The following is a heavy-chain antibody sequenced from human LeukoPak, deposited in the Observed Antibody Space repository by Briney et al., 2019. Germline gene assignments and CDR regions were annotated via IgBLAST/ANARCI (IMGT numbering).Heavy chain of an antibody. V-gene: IGHV3-7*01. D-gene: IGHD3-3*01. CDR3: ARGANGGDFWSGYYTY. J-gene: IGHJ4*02. CDR2: IKQHGNEK. Sequence: GGSLRLSCAASGFTFSSYWMGWVRQAPGKGLEWVANIKQHGNEKYYVDSVKGRFTISRDNAKNSVYLQMDSLRAEDTAVYFCARGANGGDFWSGYYTYWGQGILVTVSS. CDR1: GFTFSSYW.